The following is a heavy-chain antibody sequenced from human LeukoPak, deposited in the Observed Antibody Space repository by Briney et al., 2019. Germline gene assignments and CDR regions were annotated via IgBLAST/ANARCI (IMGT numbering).Heavy chain of an antibody. CDR2: ISYDGSNK. Sequence: PGGSLRLSCAASGFTFSSYGMHWVRQAPGKGLEWVAVISYDGSNKYYADSVKGRFTISRDNSKNTLYLQMNSLRADDTAVYYCAKSDTAMVNGYFDYWGQGTLATVSS. CDR3: AKSDTAMVNGYFDY. V-gene: IGHV3-30*18. J-gene: IGHJ4*02. CDR1: GFTFSSYG. D-gene: IGHD5-18*01.